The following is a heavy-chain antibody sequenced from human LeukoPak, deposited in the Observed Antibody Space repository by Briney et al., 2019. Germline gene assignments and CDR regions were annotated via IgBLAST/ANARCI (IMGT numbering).Heavy chain of an antibody. V-gene: IGHV3-23*01. CDR1: GFTFSSYG. CDR2: INTNGGST. J-gene: IGHJ4*02. Sequence: GGSLRLSCAASGFTFSSYGMTWVRQAPGKGLEWVSAINTNGGSTWYADSVKGRFTISRENPKNTLYLQMTSLRAEDTAVYFCARSYHYDSSGYYYSHFDYWGQGTLVTVSS. CDR3: ARSYHYDSSGYYYSHFDY. D-gene: IGHD3-22*01.